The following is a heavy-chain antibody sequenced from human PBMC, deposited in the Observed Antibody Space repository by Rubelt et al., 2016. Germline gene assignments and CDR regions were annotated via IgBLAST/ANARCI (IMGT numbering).Heavy chain of an antibody. J-gene: IGHJ4*02. CDR1: GFTFSSYG. V-gene: IGHV4-34*08. D-gene: IGHD2-2*01. CDR3: RCVVVPAAIPNFDY. CDR2: INHSGST. Sequence: YGGGVVQPGRSLRLSCAASGFTFSSYGMHWVRQAPGKGLEWIGEINHSGSTNYNPSLKSRVTISVDTSKNQFSLKLSSVTAADTAVYYCRCVVVPAAIPNFDYWGQGTLVTVSS.